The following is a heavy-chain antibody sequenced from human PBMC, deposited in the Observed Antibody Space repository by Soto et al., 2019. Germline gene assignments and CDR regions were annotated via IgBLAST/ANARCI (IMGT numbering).Heavy chain of an antibody. V-gene: IGHV2-26*01. CDR1: GFSLSNARMG. D-gene: IGHD6-19*01. Sequence: SGPTLVNPTETLTLTCTVSGFSLSNARMGVSWIRQPPGKALEWLAHIFSNDEKSYSTSLKSRLTISKDTSKSQVVLTMTNMDPVDTATYYCARIRKQWLPPAYPSPWFDPRGQGTLVTVSS. J-gene: IGHJ5*02. CDR3: ARIRKQWLPPAYPSPWFDP. CDR2: IFSNDEK.